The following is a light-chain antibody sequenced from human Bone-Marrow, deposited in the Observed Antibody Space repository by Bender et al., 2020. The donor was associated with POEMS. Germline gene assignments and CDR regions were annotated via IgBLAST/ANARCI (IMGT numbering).Light chain of an antibody. Sequence: QSVLTQPPSASGTPGQRVTISCSGGSSNIGAHAVNWYQHLPGAAPQLLIYSSHRRPSEVPYRFPGSRSGSSASLAISGRQSEDDADYYGAVWDDSLNGWVFGGGAKLTVL. CDR2: SSH. CDR1: SSNIGAHA. J-gene: IGLJ3*02. V-gene: IGLV1-44*01. CDR3: AVWDDSLNGWV.